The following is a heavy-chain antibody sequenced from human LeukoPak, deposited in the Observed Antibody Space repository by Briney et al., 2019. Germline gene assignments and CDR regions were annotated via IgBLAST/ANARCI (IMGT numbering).Heavy chain of an antibody. D-gene: IGHD3-22*01. CDR1: GGSISSYY. CDR2: IYYSGST. V-gene: IGHV4-59*01. J-gene: IGHJ3*02. Sequence: SETLSLTCTVSGGSISSYYWSWIRQPPGKGLEWIGYIYYSGSTNYNPSLKSRVTISVDTSKNQFSLKLSSVTVAGTAVYYCARELYYDSSPHAFDIWGQGTMVTVSS. CDR3: ARELYYDSSPHAFDI.